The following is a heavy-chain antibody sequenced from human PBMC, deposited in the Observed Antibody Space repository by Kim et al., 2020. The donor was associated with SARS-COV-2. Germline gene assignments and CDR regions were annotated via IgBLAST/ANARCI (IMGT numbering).Heavy chain of an antibody. CDR2: ISYDGSNK. D-gene: IGHD3-22*01. V-gene: IGHV3-30*04. CDR3: ARVPPQGYDSSGYYYYYYYGMDV. Sequence: GGSLRLSCAASGFTSSSYAMHWVRQAPGKGLEWVAVISYDGSNKYYADSVKGRFTISRDNSKNTLYLQMNSLRAEDTAVYYCARVPPQGYDSSGYYYYYYYGMDVWGQGTTVTVSS. CDR1: GFTSSSYA. J-gene: IGHJ6*02.